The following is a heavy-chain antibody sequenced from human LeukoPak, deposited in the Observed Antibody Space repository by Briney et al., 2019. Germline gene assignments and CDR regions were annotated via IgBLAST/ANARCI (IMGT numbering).Heavy chain of an antibody. Sequence: PSETLSLTCTVSGGSISSYYWRWIRQPPGKGLECIGDIYYSGSSNYNPSLKRRVTITVETKKNKFSLKLSSVTAADTAVYYCARRTYFYDSSGYYFDYWGQGTLVTVSS. V-gene: IGHV4-59*01. CDR2: IYYSGSS. D-gene: IGHD3-22*01. J-gene: IGHJ4*02. CDR3: ARRTYFYDSSGYYFDY. CDR1: GGSISSYY.